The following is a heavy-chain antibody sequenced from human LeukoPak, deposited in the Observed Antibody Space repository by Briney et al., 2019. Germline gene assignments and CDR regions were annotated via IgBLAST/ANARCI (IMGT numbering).Heavy chain of an antibody. D-gene: IGHD5-18*01. Sequence: SETLSLTCTVSGGSISSNTYYWGWIRQPPVKGLEWIGSIYYSGSTYYNPSLKSRVTISVDTSKNQFSLKLSSVTAADTAVYYCARDYQGGYGDKTVDYWGQGTLVTVSS. CDR3: ARDYQGGYGDKTVDY. J-gene: IGHJ4*02. CDR2: IYYSGST. V-gene: IGHV4-39*07. CDR1: GGSISSNTYY.